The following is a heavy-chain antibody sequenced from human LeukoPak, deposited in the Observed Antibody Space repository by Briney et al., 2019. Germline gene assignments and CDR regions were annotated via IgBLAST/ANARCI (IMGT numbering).Heavy chain of an antibody. CDR2: VNSDGSST. J-gene: IGHJ4*02. D-gene: IGHD1-26*01. V-gene: IGHV3-74*01. CDR1: GFTFSRYW. CDR3: ARESSVGAHKAFDY. Sequence: PGGSLRLSCAASGFTFSRYWMTWVRQAPGKGLVWVSRVNSDGSSTSYADSVKGRFTISRDNAKNTLYLQMNSLRAEDTAVYYCARESSVGAHKAFDYWGQGTLVAVSS.